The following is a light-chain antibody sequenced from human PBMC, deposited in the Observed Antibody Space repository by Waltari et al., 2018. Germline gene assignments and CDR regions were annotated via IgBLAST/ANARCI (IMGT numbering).Light chain of an antibody. CDR1: QSVLYSSNNENY. V-gene: IGKV4-1*01. CDR2: WAS. CDR3: QQYYETPLT. Sequence: DIVMTQSPDSLTVSLGERATINCKSSQSVLYSSNNENYLAWYQQKAGQPPNLLIIWASTRQSGVPDRFSGSGSGTDFTLTISSLQAEDVAVYYCQQYYETPLTFGQGTKVEIK. J-gene: IGKJ1*01.